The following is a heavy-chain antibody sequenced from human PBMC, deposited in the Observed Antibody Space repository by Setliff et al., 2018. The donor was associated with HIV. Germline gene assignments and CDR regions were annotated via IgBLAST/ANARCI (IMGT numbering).Heavy chain of an antibody. CDR3: AREGSPIYYFDY. CDR1: GYTLTDFY. J-gene: IGHJ4*02. D-gene: IGHD3-10*01. Sequence: ASVKVSCKASGYTLTDFYIHWVRQAPGQGLEWMGWIAPNSGGTGYAENFQGRVTMTRDTSISTAYMEVSSLRSDDTAVYYCAREGSPIYYFDYWSQGTLVTVSS. CDR2: IAPNSGGT. V-gene: IGHV1-2*02.